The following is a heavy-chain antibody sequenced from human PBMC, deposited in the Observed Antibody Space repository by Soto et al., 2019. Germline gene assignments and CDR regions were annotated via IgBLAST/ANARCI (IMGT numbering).Heavy chain of an antibody. V-gene: IGHV4-39*01. J-gene: IGHJ6*02. CDR1: GGSISSDGYY. Sequence: SETLSLTCTVSGGSISSDGYYWSWIRQHPGKGLEWIGEINHSGSTNYNPSLKSRVTISVDTSKNQFSLKLSSVTAADTAVYNCARHYGDYYYYYGMDVWGQGTTVTVSS. CDR3: ARHYGDYYYYYGMDV. D-gene: IGHD4-17*01. CDR2: INHSGST.